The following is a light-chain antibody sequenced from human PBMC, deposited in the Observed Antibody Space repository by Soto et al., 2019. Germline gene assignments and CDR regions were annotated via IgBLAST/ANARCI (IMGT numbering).Light chain of an antibody. CDR2: WVS. Sequence: DIVMTQSPDSLAVSLGKRATINCRSSQSVLYSSNYNNYLAWYQQKPGQPPKLLIYWVSIRESVVPDRFSASGSGTEFSLAIICLHADDVAIDYCQQYYRTPYSFAQGTKLEI. J-gene: IGKJ2*03. CDR3: QQYYRTPYS. V-gene: IGKV4-1*01. CDR1: QSVLYSSNYNNY.